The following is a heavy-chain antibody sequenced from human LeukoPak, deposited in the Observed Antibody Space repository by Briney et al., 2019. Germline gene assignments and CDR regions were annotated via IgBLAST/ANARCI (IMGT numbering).Heavy chain of an antibody. CDR2: IGSDGRNK. J-gene: IGHJ3*02. D-gene: IGHD3-9*01. CDR3: AKYDIFYYENGFDM. CDR1: GFTFSSYG. V-gene: IGHV3-33*03. Sequence: GGSLRLSCDASGFTFSSYGIHWVRQTPAKGLEWVAVIGSDGRNKFYADSVTGRFSVSRDNSKNTLFLQMNSLRAEDTGVYFCAKYDIFYYENGFDMWGRGTMVTVSS.